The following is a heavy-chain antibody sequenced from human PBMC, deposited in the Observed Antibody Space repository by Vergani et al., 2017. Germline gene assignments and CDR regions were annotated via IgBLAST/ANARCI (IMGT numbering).Heavy chain of an antibody. CDR2: ISLSGATK. D-gene: IGHD3-10*01. J-gene: IGHJ6*02. V-gene: IGHV3-48*01. CDR1: GFMFNNYA. CDR3: ARPSYGSEYDSYYGLDV. Sequence: EVSLMESGGDLVQPGGSLTVSCVGSGFMFNNYAMHWVRQAPGKGLEWVAYISLSGATKYYADSVAGRFTVSRDSVKNSVSLHMNSLRAVDTAVYYCARPSYGSEYDSYYGLDVWCQGTTVIVSS.